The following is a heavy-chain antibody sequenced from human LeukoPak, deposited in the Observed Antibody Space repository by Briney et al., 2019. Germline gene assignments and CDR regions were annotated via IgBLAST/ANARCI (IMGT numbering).Heavy chain of an antibody. CDR2: ISSSSSYI. V-gene: IGHV3-21*01. Sequence: GGSLRLSCAASGFIFSSYSMNWVRQAPGKGLEWVSSISSSSSYIYYADSVKGRFTISRDNSKSTLYLLMNSLRAEDTAVYYCASENDAFDIWGPGTVVTVSS. CDR3: ASENDAFDI. CDR1: GFIFSSYS. J-gene: IGHJ3*02.